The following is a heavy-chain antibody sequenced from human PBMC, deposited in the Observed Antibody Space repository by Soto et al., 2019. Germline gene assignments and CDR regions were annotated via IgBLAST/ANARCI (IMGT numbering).Heavy chain of an antibody. V-gene: IGHV3-33*01. Sequence: QIQLVESGGGVVQPGRSLRLSCTASGFTFNSYGFNWVRQAPGKGLEWVAVIWYDGNTKYYADSVKGRFTISRDNLSSTVYLQMNSLTAEDTAVYYCARPLVAPVAGPYYYGMDVWCQGTTVTVSS. J-gene: IGHJ6*02. CDR1: GFTFNSYG. D-gene: IGHD6-19*01. CDR2: IWYDGNTK. CDR3: ARPLVAPVAGPYYYGMDV.